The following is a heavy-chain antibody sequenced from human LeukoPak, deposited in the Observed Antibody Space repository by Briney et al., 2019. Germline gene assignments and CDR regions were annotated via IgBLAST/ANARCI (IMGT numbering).Heavy chain of an antibody. CDR2: INPNSGGT. CDR1: GYTFTGCY. Sequence: ASVKVSCKASGYTFTGCYMHWVRQAPGQGPEWMGRINPNSGGTNYAQKFQGRVTMTRDTSISTAYKELSRLRSDDTAVYYCARDLRYYDYVWGSYRSNYWGQGTLVTVSS. CDR3: ARDLRYYDYVWGSYRSNY. D-gene: IGHD3-16*02. J-gene: IGHJ4*02. V-gene: IGHV1-2*06.